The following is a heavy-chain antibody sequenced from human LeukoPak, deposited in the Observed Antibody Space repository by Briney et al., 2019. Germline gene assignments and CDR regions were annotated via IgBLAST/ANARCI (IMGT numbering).Heavy chain of an antibody. CDR1: GFTVSSNY. CDR2: MYSGGSI. V-gene: IGHV3-66*01. D-gene: IGHD3-10*01. Sequence: GGSLRLSCVASGFTVSSNYMSWVRQAPGKGLEWVSVMYSGGSIYYADSVKGRFTISRDNSKNTLYLQMNSLRAEDTAVYYCTRTYYYGSGSYGMDVWGQGTTVTVSS. CDR3: TRTYYYGSGSYGMDV. J-gene: IGHJ6*02.